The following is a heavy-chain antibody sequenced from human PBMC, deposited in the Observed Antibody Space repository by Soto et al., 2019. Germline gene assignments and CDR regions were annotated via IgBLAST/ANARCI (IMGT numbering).Heavy chain of an antibody. CDR3: AGTTVVTTVDY. CDR1: GGSISSYY. CDR2: IYYSGST. D-gene: IGHD4-17*01. Sequence: SETLSLTCTVSGGSISSYYWSWIRQPPGKGLEWIGYIYYSGSTNYNPSLKSRVTISVDTSKNQFSLKLSSVTAADTAVYYCAGTTVVTTVDYWGQGTLVTVSS. V-gene: IGHV4-59*01. J-gene: IGHJ4*02.